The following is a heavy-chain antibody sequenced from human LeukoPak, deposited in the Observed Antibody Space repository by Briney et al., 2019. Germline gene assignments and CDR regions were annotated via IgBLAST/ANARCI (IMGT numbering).Heavy chain of an antibody. J-gene: IGHJ3*02. Sequence: GGSLRLSCAASGFTFSSYWMSWVRQAPGKGLEWVADIKEDGSEKNYVDSVKGRFTISRDNAKNSLYLQMNSLRAEDTAVYYCARATYYYDRAAAFDIWGQGTMVTVSS. CDR1: GFTFSSYW. CDR3: ARATYYYDRAAAFDI. D-gene: IGHD3-22*01. V-gene: IGHV3-7*01. CDR2: IKEDGSEK.